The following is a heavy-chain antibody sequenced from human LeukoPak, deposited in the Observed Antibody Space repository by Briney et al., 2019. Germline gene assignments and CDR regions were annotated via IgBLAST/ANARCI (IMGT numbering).Heavy chain of an antibody. CDR3: ARIHYDSSGYDY. CDR1: GGSISNYY. Sequence: SETLSLTGTVAGGSISNYYWNWIRQPPGKGLEWIGYIYYIGSTNYNPSLKSRVTTSLDTSKNQFSLKLSSVTAADTAVYYCARIHYDSSGYDYWGQGTLVTVSS. V-gene: IGHV4-59*01. CDR2: IYYIGST. D-gene: IGHD3-22*01. J-gene: IGHJ4*02.